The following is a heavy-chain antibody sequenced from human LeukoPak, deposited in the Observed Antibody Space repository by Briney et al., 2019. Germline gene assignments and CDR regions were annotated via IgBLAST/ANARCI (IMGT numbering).Heavy chain of an antibody. J-gene: IGHJ4*02. CDR3: VRATESTSGSTAY. V-gene: IGHV3-21*01. CDR1: GFTFSSYS. D-gene: IGHD3-10*01. Sequence: GGSLRLSCAASGFTFSSYSMNWVRQAPGKGLEWVSSISSSSSYIYYADSVKGRFTISRDNAKNSLYLQMNSLRAEDTAVYYCVRATESTSGSTAYWGQGTLVTVSS. CDR2: ISSSSSYI.